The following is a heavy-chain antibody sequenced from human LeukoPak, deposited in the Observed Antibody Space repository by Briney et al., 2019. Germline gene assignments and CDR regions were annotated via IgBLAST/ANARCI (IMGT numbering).Heavy chain of an antibody. V-gene: IGHV3-20*01. J-gene: IGHJ4*02. CDR3: ARDRSLTGVFDY. D-gene: IGHD1-26*01. Sequence: TGGSLRLSCAASGFTFDDYGMSWVRQAPGKGLEWVSGINWNGGSTGYADSVKGRFTISRDNAKNSLYLQMSSLRAEDTALYHCARDRSLTGVFDYWGQGTLVTVSS. CDR2: INWNGGST. CDR1: GFTFDDYG.